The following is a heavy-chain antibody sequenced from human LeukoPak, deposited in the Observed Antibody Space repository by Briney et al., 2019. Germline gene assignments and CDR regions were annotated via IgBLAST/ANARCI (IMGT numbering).Heavy chain of an antibody. J-gene: IGHJ4*02. CDR1: GGSISSYY. CDR3: ARDLWFGEPSYYFDY. D-gene: IGHD3-10*01. CDR2: IYTSGST. V-gene: IGHV4-4*07. Sequence: SETLSLTCTVSGGSISSYYWSWIRQPAGKGLEWIGRIYTSGSTNYNPSLKSRVTMSVDTSKNQFSLKLSSVTAADTAVYYCARDLWFGEPSYYFDYWGQGALVTVSS.